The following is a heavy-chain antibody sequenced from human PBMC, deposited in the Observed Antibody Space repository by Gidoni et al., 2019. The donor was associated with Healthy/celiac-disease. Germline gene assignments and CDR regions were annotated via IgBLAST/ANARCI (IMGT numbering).Heavy chain of an antibody. D-gene: IGHD3-10*01. CDR1: GFTFSGSA. J-gene: IGHJ4*02. CDR3: TRHVPWGSGSSTFDY. V-gene: IGHV3-73*01. CDR2: IRSKANSYAT. Sequence: EVQLVESGGGLVQPGGSLKLSCAASGFTFSGSAMHWVRQASGKGLEWVGRIRSKANSYATAYAAAVKGRFTISRDDSKNTAYLQMNSLKTEDTAVYYCTRHVPWGSGSSTFDYWGQGTLVTVSS.